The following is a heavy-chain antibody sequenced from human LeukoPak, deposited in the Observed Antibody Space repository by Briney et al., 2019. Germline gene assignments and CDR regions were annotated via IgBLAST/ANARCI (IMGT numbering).Heavy chain of an antibody. CDR2: ISGGGGST. CDR3: AKDRGYYGSGSIVDFDY. D-gene: IGHD3-10*01. V-gene: IGHV3-23*01. J-gene: IGHJ4*02. CDR1: GFTFSSYA. Sequence: GGSLRLSCAASGFTFSSYAMSWVRQAPGKGLEWVSGISGGGGSTNYADSVKGRFTISRDNSKNTLYLQMNSLRAEDTAVYYCAKDRGYYGSGSIVDFDYWGQGTLVTVSS.